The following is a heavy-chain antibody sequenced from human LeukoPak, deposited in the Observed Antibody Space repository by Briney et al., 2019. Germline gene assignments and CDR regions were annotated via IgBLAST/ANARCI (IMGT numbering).Heavy chain of an antibody. CDR1: GASITTHY. Sequence: SETLSLTCTVSGASITTHYWSWIRQAPGKGLEWIGSIFETRRTTYSPYFKSRVTMSADTSKNQFSLRLSSVTAADTAVYYCARGGWGDESWSVRDMNWVEPWGQGTLVTVSS. CDR2: IFETRRT. CDR3: ARGGWGDESWSVRDMNWVEP. J-gene: IGHJ5*02. D-gene: IGHD3-3*01. V-gene: IGHV4-59*11.